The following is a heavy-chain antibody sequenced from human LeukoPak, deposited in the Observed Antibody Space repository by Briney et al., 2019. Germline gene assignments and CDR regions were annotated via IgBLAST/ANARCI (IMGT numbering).Heavy chain of an antibody. CDR2: ISGSSAGI. CDR1: GFTFNNYA. CDR3: VKVAVQTQVVPAAIFFDY. Sequence: PGGSLRLSCAASGFTFNNYAMGWVRQAPGKGLEWVSVISGSSAGIKYADSVKGRFTISRDNSKDTQYLQMNSLSAEDTAVYYCVKVAVQTQVVPAAIFFDYWGQGTLVTVSS. V-gene: IGHV3-23*01. J-gene: IGHJ4*02. D-gene: IGHD2-2*01.